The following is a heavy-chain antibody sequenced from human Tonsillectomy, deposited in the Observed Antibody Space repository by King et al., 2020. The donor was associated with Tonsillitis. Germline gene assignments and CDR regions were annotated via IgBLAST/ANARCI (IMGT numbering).Heavy chain of an antibody. CDR1: GFTFYSYA. CDR3: AKGQYLNY. Sequence: VQLVESGGGVVQPGRSLRLSCAASGFTFYSYAMHWVRQAPGKALEWVEFISFDGRDEYYVYSVKGRFTISRDNSKNTLDLQMNSLRPEDTAVYYCAKGQYLNYWGQGTLVTVSS. J-gene: IGHJ4*02. V-gene: IGHV3-30*04. CDR2: ISFDGRDE.